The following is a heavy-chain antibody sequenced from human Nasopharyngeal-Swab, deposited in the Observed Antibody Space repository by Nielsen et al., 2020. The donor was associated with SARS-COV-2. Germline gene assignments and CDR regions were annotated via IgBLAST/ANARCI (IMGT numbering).Heavy chain of an antibody. CDR2: IRSKAYGGTT. J-gene: IGHJ4*02. CDR3: TRGGDCNGGSCQTWIQLWADY. D-gene: IGHD2-15*01. V-gene: IGHV3-49*02. Sequence: WIRQPPGKGLEWVGFIRSKAYGGTTEYAASVKGRFTISRDDSKSIAYLQMNSLKTEDTAVYYCTRGGDCNGGSCQTWIQLWADYWGQGTLVTVSS.